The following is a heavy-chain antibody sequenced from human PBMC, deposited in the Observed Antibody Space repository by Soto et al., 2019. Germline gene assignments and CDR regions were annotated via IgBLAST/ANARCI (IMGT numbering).Heavy chain of an antibody. Sequence: ASVKVSCKASGYTFTSYDINWVRQAPGQGLEWMGGIIPIFGTANYAQKFQGRVTITADESTSTAYMELSSLRSEDTAVYYCGRERAEENGYDINWFDPWGQGTLVTVSS. V-gene: IGHV1-69*13. J-gene: IGHJ5*02. CDR2: IIPIFGTA. CDR1: GYTFTSYD. CDR3: GRERAEENGYDINWFDP. D-gene: IGHD5-12*01.